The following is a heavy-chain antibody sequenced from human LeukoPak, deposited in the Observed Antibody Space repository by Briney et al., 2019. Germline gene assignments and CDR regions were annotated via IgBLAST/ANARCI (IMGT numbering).Heavy chain of an antibody. D-gene: IGHD6-19*01. J-gene: IGHJ4*02. CDR1: GGSISSYY. V-gene: IGHV4-59*01. CDR2: IYYSGST. Sequence: SETLSLTCTVSGGSISSYYWSWIRQPPGKGLEWIGYIYYSGSTNYNPSLKSRVTISVDTSKNQFSLKLSSVTAADTAVYYCARWYSSGWSHDYWGQGTLVTVSS. CDR3: ARWYSSGWSHDY.